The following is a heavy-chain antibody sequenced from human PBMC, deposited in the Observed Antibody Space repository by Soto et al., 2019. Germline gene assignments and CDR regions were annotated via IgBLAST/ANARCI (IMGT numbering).Heavy chain of an antibody. V-gene: IGHV4-39*07. CDR1: GGSVSSNDYS. CDR3: ARGFDSGKFYAFES. CDR2: IYSNEDT. D-gene: IGHD1-26*01. J-gene: IGHJ4*02. Sequence: SETLSLTCXVSGGSVSSNDYSWGWIRQSPGKGLEWIGTIYSNEDTHYNPSLKTRVTISPDTSKNQFSLNLSSVTAADTAVYYCARGFDSGKFYAFESWGQGTQVTVSS.